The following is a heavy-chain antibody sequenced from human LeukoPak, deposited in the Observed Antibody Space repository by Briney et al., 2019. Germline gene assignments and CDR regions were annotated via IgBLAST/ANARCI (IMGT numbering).Heavy chain of an antibody. CDR3: AIPNDY. Sequence: QSGGSLRLSCAASGFSFSTYGMNWVRQAPGKGLEWVSYISYSSSSTYYAESVKGRFTISRDNAKHSLYLQMNSLRPEDTAVCYCAIPNDYWGQGTLVTVSS. V-gene: IGHV3-48*01. CDR1: GFSFSTYG. J-gene: IGHJ4*02. CDR2: ISYSSSST.